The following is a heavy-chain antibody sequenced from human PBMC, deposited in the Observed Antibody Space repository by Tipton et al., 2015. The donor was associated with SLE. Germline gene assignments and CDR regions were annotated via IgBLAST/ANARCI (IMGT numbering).Heavy chain of an antibody. CDR3: ARGSEGSSSWYGEDY. Sequence: SLRLPCAASGFTFSSYSMNWVRQAPGKGLEWVSSISSSSYIYYADSVKGRFTISRDNAKNSLYLQMNSLRAEDRAVYYCARGSEGSSSWYGEDYWGQGTLVTVSS. CDR2: ISSSSYI. D-gene: IGHD6-13*01. J-gene: IGHJ4*02. CDR1: GFTFSSYS. V-gene: IGHV3-21*01.